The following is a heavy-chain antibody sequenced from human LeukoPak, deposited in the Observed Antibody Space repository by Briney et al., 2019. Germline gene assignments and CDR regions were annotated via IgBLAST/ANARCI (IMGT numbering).Heavy chain of an antibody. D-gene: IGHD3-3*01. J-gene: IGHJ6*02. CDR1: GFTFSSYG. CDR3: AGDGYDFWSGYSGHYYYGMDV. CDR2: IWYDGSTK. Sequence: GKSLTLSCTASGFTFSSYGMHWVRQAPGKGLEWVAVIWYDGSTKYYADSVKGRFTISRDNSKNTLYLQMNSLRAEDTAVYYCAGDGYDFWSGYSGHYYYGMDVWGQGTTVTVSS. V-gene: IGHV3-33*08.